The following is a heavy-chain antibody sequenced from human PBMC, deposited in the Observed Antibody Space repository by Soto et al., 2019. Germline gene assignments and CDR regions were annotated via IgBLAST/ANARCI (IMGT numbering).Heavy chain of an antibody. J-gene: IGHJ4*02. CDR1: GVSITSYY. CDR3: AREQYNWKL. CDR2: VYHTGNT. D-gene: IGHD1-20*01. V-gene: IGHV4-59*01. Sequence: KPSETLSLTCSVSGVSITSYYWTWIRHPPGKGLEWIGYVYHTGNTYYNPSLKSRVTISLDTSKNQVSLRLRSVTAADTAVYYCAREQYNWKLWGQGTRVTVS.